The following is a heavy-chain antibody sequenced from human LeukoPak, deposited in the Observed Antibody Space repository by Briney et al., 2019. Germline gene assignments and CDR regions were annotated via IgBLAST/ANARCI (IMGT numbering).Heavy chain of an antibody. Sequence: SETLSLTCAVYGGSFSGYYWSWIRQPPGKGLEWIGEINHSGSINYNPSLKSRVTISVDTSKNQFSLKLSSVTAADTAVYYCARGGDTNGYYYGSGSYYSDRAFDYWGQGTLVTVSS. CDR3: ARGGDTNGYYYGSGSYYSDRAFDY. CDR2: INHSGSI. J-gene: IGHJ4*02. CDR1: GGSFSGYY. D-gene: IGHD3-10*01. V-gene: IGHV4-34*01.